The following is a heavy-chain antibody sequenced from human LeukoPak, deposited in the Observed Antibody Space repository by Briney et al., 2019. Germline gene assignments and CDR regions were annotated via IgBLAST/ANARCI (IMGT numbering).Heavy chain of an antibody. V-gene: IGHV4-34*01. J-gene: IGHJ3*02. CDR3: ARGNRQWLPRGAFDI. D-gene: IGHD6-19*01. CDR1: GGSFSGYY. CDR2: INHSGST. Sequence: PSETLSLTCAVYGGSFSGYYWSWIRQPPGKGLEWIEEINHSGSTNYNPSLKSRVTISVDTSRNQFSLKLSSVTAADTAVYYCARGNRQWLPRGAFDIWGQGTMVTVSS.